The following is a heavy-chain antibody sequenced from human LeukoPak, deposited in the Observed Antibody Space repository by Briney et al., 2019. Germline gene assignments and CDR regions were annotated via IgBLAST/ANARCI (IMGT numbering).Heavy chain of an antibody. V-gene: IGHV3-23*01. Sequence: PGGSLRLSCAASGFIFSGYGMHWVRQAPGKGLEWVSANSGSGGSTYYADSVKGRFTISRDNSKNTLYLQMNSLRAEDTAVYYCARHPSRNWFDPWGQGTLVTVSS. J-gene: IGHJ5*02. CDR2: NSGSGGST. CDR3: ARHPSRNWFDP. CDR1: GFIFSGYG.